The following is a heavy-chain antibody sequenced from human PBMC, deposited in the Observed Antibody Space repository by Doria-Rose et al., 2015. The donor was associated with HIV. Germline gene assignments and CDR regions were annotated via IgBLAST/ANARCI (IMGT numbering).Heavy chain of an antibody. V-gene: IGHV3-74*01. D-gene: IGHD2-2*01. CDR2: MNCDGSHI. J-gene: IGHJ5*01. Sequence: VSRMNCDGSHIRYADSVKGRFTVSRDNAKNMFYVQMNSLRAEDTAVYYCARGKGDTTLSNFFDSWGQGTLVTVSS. CDR3: ARGKGDTTLSNFFDS.